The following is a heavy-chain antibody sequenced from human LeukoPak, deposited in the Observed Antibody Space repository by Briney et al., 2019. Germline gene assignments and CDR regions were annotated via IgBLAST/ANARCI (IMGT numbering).Heavy chain of an antibody. J-gene: IGHJ4*02. V-gene: IGHV3-21*01. CDR2: ISSSSSYI. D-gene: IGHD5-12*01. CDR1: GFTFSSYG. CDR3: ARDGSTYSGSVYYFDY. Sequence: GGSPRLSCAASGFTFSSYGMSWVRQAPGKGLEWVSSISSSSSYIYYADSVKGRFTISRDNAKNSLYLQMNSLRAEDTAVYYCARDGSTYSGSVYYFDYWSQGTQVTVSS.